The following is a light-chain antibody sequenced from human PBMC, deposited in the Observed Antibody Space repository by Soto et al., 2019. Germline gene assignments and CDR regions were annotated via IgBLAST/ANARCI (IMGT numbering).Light chain of an antibody. CDR2: AAS. CDR1: QGISNY. CDR3: QKYNSAPPVT. Sequence: DIQMTQSPSSLSASVGDRVTITCRASQGISNYLAWYQQKPGKVPKLLIYAASTLQSGIPSRFSGSGSGTDFTLTISSQQPEDVATYYCQKYNSAPPVTVGQGTRLEIK. V-gene: IGKV1-27*01. J-gene: IGKJ5*01.